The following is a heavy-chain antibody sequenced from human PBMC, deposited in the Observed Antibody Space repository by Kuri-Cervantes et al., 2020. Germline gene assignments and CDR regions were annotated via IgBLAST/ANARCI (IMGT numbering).Heavy chain of an antibody. Sequence: GESLKISCAASGFTVSSNYMSWVRQAPGKGLEWVSVIYSGGSTYYADSVKGRFTISRDNSKNTLYLQMNSLRAEDTAVYYCARDSSSWYDSFDYWGQGTLVTVSS. V-gene: IGHV3-53*01. CDR1: GFTVSSNY. CDR2: IYSGGST. CDR3: ARDSSSWYDSFDY. D-gene: IGHD6-13*01. J-gene: IGHJ4*02.